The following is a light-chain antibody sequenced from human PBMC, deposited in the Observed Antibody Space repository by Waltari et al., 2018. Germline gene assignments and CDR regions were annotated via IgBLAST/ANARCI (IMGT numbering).Light chain of an antibody. V-gene: IGLV7-43*01. Sequence: QTVVTQEPSLTVSPGGTVTLTCASSTGAVTSAYYPTWFQQKPGKAPRALIYTAINKHSWTPARFSGSLLGGKAALTLSGVQPEDEAEYYCLLYNGGGWVFGGGTQLTVL. CDR2: TAI. CDR3: LLYNGGGWV. CDR1: TGAVTSAYY. J-gene: IGLJ3*02.